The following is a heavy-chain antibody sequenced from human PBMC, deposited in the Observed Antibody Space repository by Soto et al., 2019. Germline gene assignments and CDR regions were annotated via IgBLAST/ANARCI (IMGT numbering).Heavy chain of an antibody. V-gene: IGHV3-7*04. J-gene: IGHJ4*02. D-gene: IGHD3-10*01. CDR3: SWSLNY. CDR2: INQDVSHT. Sequence: GGPLRLSCTASGFTFRNYGLYSVRQAPGNGLEWVANINQDVSHTFYVASVEGRFTVSRDNAENPLYLQMDCLRVEDTAVYYCSWSLNYWGLGTLVTVSS. CDR1: GFTFRNYG.